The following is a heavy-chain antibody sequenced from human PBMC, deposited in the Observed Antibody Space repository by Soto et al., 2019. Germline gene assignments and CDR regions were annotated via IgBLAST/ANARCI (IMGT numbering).Heavy chain of an antibody. CDR1: GGSIRSGGYY. Sequence: PSETLSLTCTVSGGSIRSGGYYWSWIRQHPGMGLEWIGYVYYTGTTTYSPSLKSRVTISVDTSMNQISLKLSSVTAADTAFYYCARLGGYYQSLDTWGQGTLVTVSS. V-gene: IGHV4-61*08. CDR3: ARLGGYYQSLDT. J-gene: IGHJ5*02. D-gene: IGHD3-22*01. CDR2: VYYTGTT.